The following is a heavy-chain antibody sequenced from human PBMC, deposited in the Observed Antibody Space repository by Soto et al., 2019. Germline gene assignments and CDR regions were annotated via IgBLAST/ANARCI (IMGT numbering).Heavy chain of an antibody. CDR2: INPSGGST. Sequence: ASVKVSCKASGYTFTSYYMHWVRQAPGQGLEWMGIINPSGGSTSYAQKFQGRVTMTRDMSTSTVYMELSSLRSEDTAVYYCARDPGTYYSYYYGMDVWGQGTTVTVSS. CDR3: ARDPGTYYSYYYGMDV. CDR1: GYTFTSYY. D-gene: IGHD1-26*01. V-gene: IGHV1-46*01. J-gene: IGHJ6*02.